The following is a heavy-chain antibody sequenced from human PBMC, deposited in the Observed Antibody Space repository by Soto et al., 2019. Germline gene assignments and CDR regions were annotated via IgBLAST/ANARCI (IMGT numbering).Heavy chain of an antibody. CDR1: GFTFSSYA. Sequence: PGGSLRLSCAASGFTFSSYAMHWVRQAPGKGLEWVAVISYDGSNKYYADSVKGRFTISRDNFKKTLYLQMNSLRAEDSAVYYCARPYGGKIGDAPDLWGQGTMVTV. D-gene: IGHD4-17*01. CDR2: ISYDGSNK. J-gene: IGHJ3*01. CDR3: ARPYGGKIGDAPDL. V-gene: IGHV3-30-3*01.